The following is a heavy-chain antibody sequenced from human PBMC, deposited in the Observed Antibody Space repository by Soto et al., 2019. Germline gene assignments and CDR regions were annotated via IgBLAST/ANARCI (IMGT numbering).Heavy chain of an antibody. Sequence: QVTLKESGPVLVKPTETLTLTCTVSGFSLSNARMGVSWIRQPPGKSLEWLAHIFSNDEKSYSTSLKSRLTIYKETSKSQLVLTLPNMDPVDTATYYCARIPSPRILYFPDWGQGPLVTVSS. J-gene: IGHJ1*01. CDR2: IFSNDEK. CDR1: GFSLSNARMG. CDR3: ARIPSPRILYFPD. V-gene: IGHV2-26*01. D-gene: IGHD2-15*01.